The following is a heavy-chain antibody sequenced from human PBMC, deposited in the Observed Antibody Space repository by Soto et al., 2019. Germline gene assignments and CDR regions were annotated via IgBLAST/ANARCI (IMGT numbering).Heavy chain of an antibody. CDR3: AKDPTWYSTSLDY. J-gene: IGHJ4*02. Sequence: QVPLVESGGGVVQPGRSLRLSCAASGFTFSTYGMHWVRQAPGKGLEWVAVISSDGSNKYYADSVRGRFTISRDNSKNTLYLQIDSLGAEDTAVYYCAKDPTWYSTSLDYWGQGTLVTVSS. CDR2: ISSDGSNK. D-gene: IGHD6-13*01. CDR1: GFTFSTYG. V-gene: IGHV3-30*18.